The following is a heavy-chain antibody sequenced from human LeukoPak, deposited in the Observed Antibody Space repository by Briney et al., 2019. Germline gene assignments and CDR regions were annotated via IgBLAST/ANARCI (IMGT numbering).Heavy chain of an antibody. CDR1: GYTFTGYY. Sequence: ASVKVSCKASGYTFTGYYMHWVRQAPGQGLEWMGWINPNSGGTNYAQKFQGRVTMTRDTSISTAYMELSRLRSGDTAVYYCARDIRRSSSWLYYFDYWGQGTLVTVSS. CDR3: ARDIRRSSSWLYYFDY. CDR2: INPNSGGT. J-gene: IGHJ4*02. D-gene: IGHD6-13*01. V-gene: IGHV1-2*02.